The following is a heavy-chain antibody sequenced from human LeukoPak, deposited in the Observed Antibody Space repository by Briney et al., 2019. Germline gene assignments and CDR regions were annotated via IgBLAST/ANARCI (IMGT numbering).Heavy chain of an antibody. CDR2: INPNSGGT. V-gene: IGHV1-2*04. CDR3: AKNNILTGYDLYYFDY. D-gene: IGHD3-9*01. J-gene: IGHJ4*02. CDR1: GYTFTGYY. Sequence: ASVKVSCKASGYTFTGYYMHWVRQAPGQGLEWMGWINPNSGGTNYAQKFQGWVTMTRDTSISTAYMKLSRLRSDDTAVYYCAKNNILTGYDLYYFDYWGQGTLVTVSS.